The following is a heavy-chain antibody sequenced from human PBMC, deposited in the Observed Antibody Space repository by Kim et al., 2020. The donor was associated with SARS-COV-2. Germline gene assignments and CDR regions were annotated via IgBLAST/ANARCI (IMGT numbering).Heavy chain of an antibody. CDR1: GFTFSSYG. CDR3: AKELDYGDLWYFDY. Sequence: GGSLRLSCAASGFTFSSYGMHWVRQAPGKGLEWVAVISYDGSNKYYADSVKGRFTISRDNSKNTLYLQMNSLRAEDTAVYYCAKELDYGDLWYFDYWGQGTLVTVSS. CDR2: ISYDGSNK. V-gene: IGHV3-30*18. D-gene: IGHD4-17*01. J-gene: IGHJ4*02.